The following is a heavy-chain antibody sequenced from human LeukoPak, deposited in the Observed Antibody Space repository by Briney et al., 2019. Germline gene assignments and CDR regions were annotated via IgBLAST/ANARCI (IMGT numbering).Heavy chain of an antibody. V-gene: IGHV3-48*04. CDR3: ARDESRKYRRDDYQMGFDI. D-gene: IGHD5-24*01. CDR2: ISSSSSTI. CDR1: GFTFSSYS. J-gene: IGHJ3*02. Sequence: QSGGSLRLSCAASGFTFSSYSMLWVRQAPGKGLEWVSYISSSSSTIYYADSVKGRFIISRDNAKNSLYLHMNSLRAEDTAVYYCARDESRKYRRDDYQMGFDIWGQGTMVTVSS.